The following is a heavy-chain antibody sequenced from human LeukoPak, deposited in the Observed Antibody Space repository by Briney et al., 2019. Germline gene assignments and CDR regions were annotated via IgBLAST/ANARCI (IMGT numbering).Heavy chain of an antibody. CDR2: IYYSGST. D-gene: IGHD3-9*01. CDR3: ATFDMNYDILT. CDR1: GGSISSGGYY. Sequence: SETLSLTCTVSGGSISSGGYYWSWIRQHPGKGLEWIGYIYYSGSTYYNPSLKSRVTISVDTSKSQFSLKLSSVTAADTAVYYCATFDMNYDILTWGQGTLVTVSS. J-gene: IGHJ5*02. V-gene: IGHV4-31*03.